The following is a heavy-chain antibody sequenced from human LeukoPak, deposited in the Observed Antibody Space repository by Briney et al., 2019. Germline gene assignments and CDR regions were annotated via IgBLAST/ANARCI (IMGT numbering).Heavy chain of an antibody. D-gene: IGHD6-6*01. J-gene: IGHJ4*02. V-gene: IGHV3-30-3*01. CDR3: AKGEELEYSSSEIDY. CDR2: ISYDGSNK. CDR1: GFTFSSYA. Sequence: GGSLRLSCAASGFTFSSYAMHWVRQAPGKGLEWVAVISYDGSNKYYADSVKGRFTISRDNSKNTLYLQMNSLRAEDTAVYYCAKGEELEYSSSEIDYWGQGALVTVSS.